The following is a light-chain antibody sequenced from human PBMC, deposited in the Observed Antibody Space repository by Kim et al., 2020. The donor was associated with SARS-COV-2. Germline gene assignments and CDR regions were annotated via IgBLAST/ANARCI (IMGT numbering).Light chain of an antibody. Sequence: DIQMTQSPSTLSASVGDRVTITCRASQSIGSYLAWYQQKPGKAPKLLIDKASSLESGVPLRFSGSGSGTEFTLTISSLQPDDSATYYCQQYNSYWTFGQGTKVDIK. J-gene: IGKJ1*01. CDR2: KAS. V-gene: IGKV1-5*03. CDR3: QQYNSYWT. CDR1: QSIGSY.